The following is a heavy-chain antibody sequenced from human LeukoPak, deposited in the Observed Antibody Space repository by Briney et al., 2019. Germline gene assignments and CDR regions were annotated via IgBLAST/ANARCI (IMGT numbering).Heavy chain of an antibody. CDR2: FSGSGGST. D-gene: IGHD2-2*01. V-gene: IGHV3-23*01. J-gene: IGHJ4*02. CDR3: AKDFLRYCSSTSCFPYFDY. Sequence: GGSLRLSCAASGFTFSSYAMSWVRQAPGKGLEWVSAFSGSGGSTYYADSVKGRFTISRDNSKNTLYLQMNSLRAEDTAVYYCAKDFLRYCSSTSCFPYFDYWGQGTLVTVSS. CDR1: GFTFSSYA.